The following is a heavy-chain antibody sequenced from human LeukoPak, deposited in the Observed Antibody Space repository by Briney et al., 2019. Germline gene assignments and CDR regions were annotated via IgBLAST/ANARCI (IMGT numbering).Heavy chain of an antibody. V-gene: IGHV3-48*01. CDR2: ISSSSSTI. J-gene: IGHJ4*02. Sequence: GGSLRLSCAASGFTFSSYSMNWVRQAPGKGLEWVSYISSSSSTIYYAESVKGRFTIFTDNAKNSLYLQMNSLRAEDTAVYYCASPTFANWGQGTLVTVSS. CDR1: GFTFSSYS. CDR3: ASPTFAN.